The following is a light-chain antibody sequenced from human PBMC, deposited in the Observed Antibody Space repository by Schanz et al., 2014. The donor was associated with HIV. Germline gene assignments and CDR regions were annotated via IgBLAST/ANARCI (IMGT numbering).Light chain of an antibody. CDR3: QQYYSTPWT. J-gene: IGKJ1*01. Sequence: DIVMTQSPDSLALSLGARATIHCKSSQTLLYNSNNKNYLAWYQQKPGQPPKLLIYWASTRESGVPDRFSGSGSGTDFTLTISSLQAEDVAVYYCQQYYSTPWTFGQGTKVEIK. CDR2: WAS. CDR1: QTLLYNSNNKNY. V-gene: IGKV4-1*01.